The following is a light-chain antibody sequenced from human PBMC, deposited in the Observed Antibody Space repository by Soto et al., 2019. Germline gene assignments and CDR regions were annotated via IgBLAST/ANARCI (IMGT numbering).Light chain of an antibody. V-gene: IGKV2-28*01. CDR3: VHGPQSPPYT. Sequence: DIVLTQSPLSLPVTPGEPASISCWSSQSLLYSNGYNYLDWYLQKPGQSPQLLIYLGSYRASGVPDRFSGRGSGTDFTLRISRVEAEDAGIYYCVHGPQSPPYTFGPGTTLEIK. CDR1: QSLLYSNGYNY. CDR2: LGS. J-gene: IGKJ2*01.